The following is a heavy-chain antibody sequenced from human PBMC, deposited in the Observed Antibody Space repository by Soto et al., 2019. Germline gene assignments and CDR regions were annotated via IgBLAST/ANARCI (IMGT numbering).Heavy chain of an antibody. V-gene: IGHV4-61*05. CDR2: IYYSGST. CDR1: GGFIGSSSYY. J-gene: IGHJ4*02. Sequence: ETLSLTCTVSGGFIGSSSYYWGWIRQPPGKGLEWIGYIYYSGSTNYNPSLKSRVTISVDTSKNQFSLKLSSVTAADTAVYYCARVRYSGYDRGVDYWGQGTLVTVSS. D-gene: IGHD5-12*01. CDR3: ARVRYSGYDRGVDY.